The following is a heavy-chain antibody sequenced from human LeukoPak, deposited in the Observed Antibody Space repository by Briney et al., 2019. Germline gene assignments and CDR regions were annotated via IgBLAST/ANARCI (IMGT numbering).Heavy chain of an antibody. CDR2: IYPSGSP. J-gene: IGHJ5*02. Sequence: SETLSLTCTVSGGSISSGTYYWSWIRRPAGKGLEWIGRIYPSGSPIYKPSLKSRVSISIDTSKSQVSLMLSSVTAADTAVYYCARGSGYDLFDAWGQGTLVTVSS. CDR1: GGSISSGTYY. V-gene: IGHV4-61*02. CDR3: ARGSGYDLFDA. D-gene: IGHD5-12*01.